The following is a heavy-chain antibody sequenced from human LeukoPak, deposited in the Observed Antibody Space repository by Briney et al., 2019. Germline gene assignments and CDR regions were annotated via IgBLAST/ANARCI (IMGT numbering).Heavy chain of an antibody. J-gene: IGHJ5*02. CDR1: GGSISSYY. D-gene: IGHD3-16*02. CDR3: ARMYGTLDRFDP. V-gene: IGHV4-4*07. Sequence: SETLSLTCTVSGGSISSYYWSWIRQPAGKGLEWIGRIYTSGTTNYHPSLKSRATMSVDTSKNQFSLKLSSVTAADTAVYYWARMYGTLDRFDPWGQGTLVTVSS. CDR2: IYTSGTT.